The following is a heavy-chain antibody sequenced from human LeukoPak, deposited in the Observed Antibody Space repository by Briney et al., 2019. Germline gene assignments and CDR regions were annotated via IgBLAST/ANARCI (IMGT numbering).Heavy chain of an antibody. CDR1: GFTFSDHY. V-gene: IGHV3-72*01. J-gene: IGHJ4*02. CDR3: ASASGSHNY. CDR2: IRNKANSYTT. Sequence: PGGSLRLSCAASGFTFSDHYMDWVRQAPGEGLEWVGRIRNKANSYTTEYAASVKGRFSISRDDSKYSLYLQMNSLKIEDTALYYCASASGSHNYWGQGTLVTVSS. D-gene: IGHD2-15*01.